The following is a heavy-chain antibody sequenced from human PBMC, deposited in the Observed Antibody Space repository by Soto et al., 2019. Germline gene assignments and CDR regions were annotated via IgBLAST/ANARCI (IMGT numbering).Heavy chain of an antibody. CDR3: AKDGSSWYEVIDY. CDR1: GFTFSSYG. Sequence: PGGSLRLSCAASGFTFSSYGMHWVRQAPGKGLEWVAVISYDGSNKYYADSVKGRFTISRDNSKNTLYLQMNSLRAEDTAVYYCAKDGSSWYEVIDYWGQGTLVTVSS. D-gene: IGHD6-13*01. CDR2: ISYDGSNK. J-gene: IGHJ4*02. V-gene: IGHV3-30*18.